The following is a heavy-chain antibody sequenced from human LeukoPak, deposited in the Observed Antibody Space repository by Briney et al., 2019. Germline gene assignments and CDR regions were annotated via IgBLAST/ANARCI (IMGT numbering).Heavy chain of an antibody. J-gene: IGHJ4*02. CDR3: ARGYYYIPFDY. D-gene: IGHD3-10*02. V-gene: IGHV3-7*03. Sequence: DSVKGRFTISRDNAKNSLYLQMNSLRAEDTAVYYCARGYYYIPFDYWGQGTLVTVSS.